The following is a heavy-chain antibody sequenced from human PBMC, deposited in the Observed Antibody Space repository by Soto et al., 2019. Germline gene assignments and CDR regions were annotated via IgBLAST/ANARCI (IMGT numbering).Heavy chain of an antibody. Sequence: QVDLVQSGAEVKKPGSSVKVSCKASGGTFSNYAITWVRQAPGQGLEWLGRIIPIFGSVTFAQKFQGRITLTADESTTTVSMELSSLRSDDTAVYYCAKDGGKDGYFGNWFDPWGQGTQVTVSS. CDR2: IIPIFGSV. CDR1: GGTFSNYA. CDR3: AKDGGKDGYFGNWFDP. J-gene: IGHJ5*02. D-gene: IGHD5-12*01. V-gene: IGHV1-69*15.